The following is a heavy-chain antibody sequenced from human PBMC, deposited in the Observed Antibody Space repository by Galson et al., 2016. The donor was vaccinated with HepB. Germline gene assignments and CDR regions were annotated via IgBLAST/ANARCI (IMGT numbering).Heavy chain of an antibody. J-gene: IGHJ6*02. V-gene: IGHV1-3*04. D-gene: IGHD2-2*01. Sequence: SVKVSCKASGYTFTTYAMHWVRQAPGQRLEWMGWIHTGNGNTKYSQEFQGRVTITRDTTASTAYMELSSLRSEDTAMYYCARGSSYQRLSPYYYGLDVWGQGTTVTVSS. CDR3: ARGSSYQRLSPYYYGLDV. CDR1: GYTFTTYA. CDR2: IHTGNGNT.